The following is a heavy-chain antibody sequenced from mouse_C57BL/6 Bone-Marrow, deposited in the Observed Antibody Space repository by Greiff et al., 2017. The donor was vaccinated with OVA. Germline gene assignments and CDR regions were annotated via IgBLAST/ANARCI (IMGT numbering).Heavy chain of an antibody. Sequence: EVMLVESEGGLVQPGSSMKLSCTASGFTFSDYYMAWVRQVPEKGLEWVANINYDGSSTYYLDSLKSRFIISRDNANNILYLQMSSLKSEDTATYYCAIEASLSMRLRRGYYFDYWGQGTTLTVSS. CDR3: AIEASLSMRLRRGYYFDY. J-gene: IGHJ2*01. CDR1: GFTFSDYY. CDR2: INYDGSST. V-gene: IGHV5-16*01. D-gene: IGHD2-4*01.